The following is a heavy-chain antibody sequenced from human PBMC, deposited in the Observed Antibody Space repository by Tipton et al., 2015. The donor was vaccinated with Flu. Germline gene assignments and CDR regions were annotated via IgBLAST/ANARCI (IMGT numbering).Heavy chain of an antibody. CDR3: ARHLETYYDYIWGSYRWAFDI. Sequence: LRLSCTVSGGSISSYYWSWIRQPAGKGLEWIGRIYTSGSTNYNPSLKSRVTISVDTSKNQFSLKLSSVTAADTAVYYCARHLETYYDYIWGSYRWAFDIWGQGTMVTVSS. CDR2: IYTSGST. J-gene: IGHJ3*02. D-gene: IGHD3-16*01. CDR1: GGSISSYY. V-gene: IGHV4-4*07.